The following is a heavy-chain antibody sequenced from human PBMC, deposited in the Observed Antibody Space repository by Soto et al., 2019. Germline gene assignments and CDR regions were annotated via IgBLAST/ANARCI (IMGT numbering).Heavy chain of an antibody. CDR3: ARLGYCNSCARGGGFDY. CDR1: GGSISSGGYF. CDR2: THNGGNI. J-gene: IGHJ4*02. D-gene: IGHD2-15*01. Sequence: QVQLQESGPGLVEPSQTLSLTCTVSGGSISSGGYFWTWIRQHPGRGLEWIGYTHNGGNIYYDPSLESRVTISVDTSKNQFSLMLSSVTAADTAVYYCARLGYCNSCARGGGFDYWGQGTLVTVSS. V-gene: IGHV4-31*02.